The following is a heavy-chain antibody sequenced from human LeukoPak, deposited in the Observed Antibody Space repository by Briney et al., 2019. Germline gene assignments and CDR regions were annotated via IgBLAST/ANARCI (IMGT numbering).Heavy chain of an antibody. Sequence: PGRSLRLSCAASGFTFSSYGMHWVRQAPGKGLEWVAVISYDGSNKYYADSVKGRFTISRDNSKNTLYRQMNSLRAEDTAVYYCAKQQWLGYFDYWGQGTLVTVSS. D-gene: IGHD6-19*01. CDR1: GFTFSSYG. CDR3: AKQQWLGYFDY. V-gene: IGHV3-30*18. J-gene: IGHJ4*02. CDR2: ISYDGSNK.